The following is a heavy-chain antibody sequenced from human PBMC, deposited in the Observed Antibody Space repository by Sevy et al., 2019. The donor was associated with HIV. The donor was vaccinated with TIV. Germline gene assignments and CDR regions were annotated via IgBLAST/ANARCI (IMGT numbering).Heavy chain of an antibody. D-gene: IGHD1-7*01. V-gene: IGHV3-15*01. CDR1: GFPFSDAW. CDR3: TPDWGSGTTWVRAFDL. CDR2: IKNENEGGTT. Sequence: GGSLRLSCAASGFPFSDAWMNWVRQAPGKGLEWVGLIKNENEGGTTDFAAPVKGSFTISRDDSKHTLFLHMSSLKTEVTAVYFCTPDWGSGTTWVRAFDLWGQGTMVTVSS. J-gene: IGHJ3*01.